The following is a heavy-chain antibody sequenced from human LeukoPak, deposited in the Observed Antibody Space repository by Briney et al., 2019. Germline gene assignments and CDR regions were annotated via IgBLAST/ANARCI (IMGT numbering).Heavy chain of an antibody. V-gene: IGHV4-39*07. CDR1: GGSISSSSYY. D-gene: IGHD6-13*01. CDR3: ARGIHSSSWLPFVS. CDR2: IYYSGST. Sequence: SETLSLTCTVSGGSISSSSYYWGWIRQPPGKGLEWIGSIYYSGSTYYNPSLKSRVTISVDTSKNQFSLILSSVTAADTAIYYCARGIHSSSWLPFVSWGQGTLVTVSS. J-gene: IGHJ4*02.